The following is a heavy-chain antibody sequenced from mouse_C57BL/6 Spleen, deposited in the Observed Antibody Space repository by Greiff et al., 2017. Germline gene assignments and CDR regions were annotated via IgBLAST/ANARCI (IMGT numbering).Heavy chain of an antibody. CDR3: ASDYGSSYY. Sequence: EVKLMESGGGLVKPGGSLKLSCAASGFTFSSYAMSWVRQTPEKRLEWVATISDGGSYTYYPDNVKGRFTISRDNAKNNLYLQMSHLKSEDTAMYYCASDYGSSYYWGQGTTLTVSS. CDR2: ISDGGSYT. D-gene: IGHD1-1*01. J-gene: IGHJ2*01. CDR1: GFTFSSYA. V-gene: IGHV5-4*03.